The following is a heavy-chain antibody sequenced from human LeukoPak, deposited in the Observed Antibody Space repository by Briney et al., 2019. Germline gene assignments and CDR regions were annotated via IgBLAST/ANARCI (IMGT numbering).Heavy chain of an antibody. Sequence: PGGSLRLSCAASTFTFSTYGMHWVRKAPGKGLEWVASIRFDGRNKYYADSVKGRFTISRDNSKNTLYLQMNSLRADDTAVYYCAKDLYSGDYPYSLDYRGQGTLVTVSS. CDR1: TFTFSTYG. V-gene: IGHV3-30*02. J-gene: IGHJ4*02. CDR2: IRFDGRNK. D-gene: IGHD3-22*01. CDR3: AKDLYSGDYPYSLDY.